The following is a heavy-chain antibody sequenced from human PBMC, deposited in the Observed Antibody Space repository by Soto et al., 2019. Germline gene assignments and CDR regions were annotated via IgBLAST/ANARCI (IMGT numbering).Heavy chain of an antibody. V-gene: IGHV3-48*02. CDR2: ISSSSSSI. J-gene: IGHJ1*01. Sequence: EVQLVESGGGWVQPGGSLRLSCAASGFTFSSYSMNWVRQPPGKGLEWVSYISSSSSSIYYADSVKGRFTISRDNAKNSLYLQMKSLRDEDTAVYYCARDSNLGVFQHWGQGTLVTVSS. D-gene: IGHD2-8*01. CDR1: GFTFSSYS. CDR3: ARDSNLGVFQH.